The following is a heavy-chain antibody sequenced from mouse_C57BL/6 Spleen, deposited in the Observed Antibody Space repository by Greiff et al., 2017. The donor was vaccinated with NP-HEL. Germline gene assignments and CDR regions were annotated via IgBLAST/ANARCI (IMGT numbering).Heavy chain of an antibody. V-gene: IGHV1-19*01. CDR1: GYTFTDYY. CDR2: INPYNGGT. D-gene: IGHD2-4*01. J-gene: IGHJ3*01. Sequence: VHVKQSGPVLVKPGASVKMSCKASGYTFTDYYMNWVKQSHGKSLEWIGVINPYNGGTSYNQKFKGKATLTVDKSSSTAYMELNSLTSEDSAVYYCAGATMITTWFAYWGQGTLVTVSA. CDR3: AGATMITTWFAY.